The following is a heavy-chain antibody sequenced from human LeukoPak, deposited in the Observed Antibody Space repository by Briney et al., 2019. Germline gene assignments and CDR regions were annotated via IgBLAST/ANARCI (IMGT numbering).Heavy chain of an antibody. CDR2: ISSNGGST. CDR3: ARDVEGIDY. Sequence: PGGSLRLSCAASGFTFSSYAMHWVRQAPGKGLEYVSAISSNGGSTYYANSVKGRFTISRDNSKNTLYLQMGSLRSEDTAVYYCARDVEGIDYWGQGTLVTVSS. V-gene: IGHV3-64*01. D-gene: IGHD2-21*01. J-gene: IGHJ4*02. CDR1: GFTFSSYA.